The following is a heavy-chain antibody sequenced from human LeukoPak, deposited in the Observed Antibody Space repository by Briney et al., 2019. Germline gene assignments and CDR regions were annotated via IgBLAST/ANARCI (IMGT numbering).Heavy chain of an antibody. J-gene: IGHJ4*02. Sequence: GGSLRLSCAASGFTFDDYGMSWVRQAPGKGLEWVPGINWNGGSTGYAASVKGRFTISRDNANNSLYLQMNSLRAEDTALYHCARGITMVRGVPSDYWGQGTLVTVSS. V-gene: IGHV3-20*01. CDR3: ARGITMVRGVPSDY. CDR2: INWNGGST. CDR1: GFTFDDYG. D-gene: IGHD3-10*01.